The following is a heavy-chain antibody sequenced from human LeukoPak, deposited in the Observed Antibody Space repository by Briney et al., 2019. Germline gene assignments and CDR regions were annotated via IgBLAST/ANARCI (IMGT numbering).Heavy chain of an antibody. CDR3: TTVSPLLWFGESDY. J-gene: IGHJ4*02. CDR1: GFTFSNAW. V-gene: IGHV3-15*01. CDR2: IKSKTDGGTT. Sequence: GGSLRLSCAASGFTFSNAWTSWVSQAPGKGLEWVGRIKSKTDGGTTDYAAPVKGRFTISRDDSKNTLYLQMNSLKTEDTAVYYCTTVSPLLWFGESDYWGQGTLVTVSS. D-gene: IGHD3-10*01.